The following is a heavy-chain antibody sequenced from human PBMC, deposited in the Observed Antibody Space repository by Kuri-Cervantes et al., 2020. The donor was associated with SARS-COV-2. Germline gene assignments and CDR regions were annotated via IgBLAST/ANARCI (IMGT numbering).Heavy chain of an antibody. Sequence: GSLRLSCTVSGGSISSYYWSWIRQPAGKGLEWIGRIYTSGSTNYNPSLKSRVTMSVDTSKNQFSLKLSSVTAADTAVYYCARGGNCSGGSCYPNYYYYYYMDVWGKGTTVTVSS. J-gene: IGHJ6*03. CDR2: IYTSGST. D-gene: IGHD2-15*01. CDR1: GGSISSYY. V-gene: IGHV4-4*07. CDR3: ARGGNCSGGSCYPNYYYYYYMDV.